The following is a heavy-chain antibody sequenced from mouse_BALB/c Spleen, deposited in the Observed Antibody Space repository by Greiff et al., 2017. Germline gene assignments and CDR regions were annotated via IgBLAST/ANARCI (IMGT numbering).Heavy chain of an antibody. Sequence: EVKLMESGGGLVQPGGSLKLSCAASGFTFSSYTMSWVRQTPEKRLEWVAYISNGGGSTYYPDTVKGRFTISRDNAKNTLYLQMSSLKSEDTAMYYCARHGYDYYAMDYWGQGTSVTVSS. CDR1: GFTFSSYT. J-gene: IGHJ4*01. V-gene: IGHV5-12-2*01. CDR2: ISNGGGST. D-gene: IGHD2-2*01. CDR3: ARHGYDYYAMDY.